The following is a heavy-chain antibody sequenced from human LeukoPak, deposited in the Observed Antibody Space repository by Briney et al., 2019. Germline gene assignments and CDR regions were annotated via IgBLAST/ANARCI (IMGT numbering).Heavy chain of an antibody. J-gene: IGHJ4*02. V-gene: IGHV4-38-2*02. CDR2: IYHSGTT. CDR3: VRDVDY. CDR1: GDSISNSNW. Sequence: SETLSLTCAVSGDSISNSNWWTWIRQPPGKGLEWIGSIYHSGTTYYNPSLKSRVTISVDTSKNQFSLKLSSVTAADTAVYYCVRDVDYWGQGSLVTVSS.